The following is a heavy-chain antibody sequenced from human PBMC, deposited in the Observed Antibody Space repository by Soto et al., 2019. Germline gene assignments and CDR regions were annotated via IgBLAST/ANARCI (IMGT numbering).Heavy chain of an antibody. CDR3: ARSTYCNGGSCYPQY. CDR1: GFTFSDYG. D-gene: IGHD2-15*01. CDR2: ISYDGSDR. V-gene: IGHV3-30*03. Sequence: QVQVAEFGGGVVRPGRSLRLSCAGPGFTFSDYGFHWVRQAPGKGLEWVAMISYDGSDRYYRDSVQGRFTISRDDSKNTVFLQMNSLSTEDTAMYYCARSTYCNGGSCYPQYWGPGTRVTVSS. J-gene: IGHJ4*02.